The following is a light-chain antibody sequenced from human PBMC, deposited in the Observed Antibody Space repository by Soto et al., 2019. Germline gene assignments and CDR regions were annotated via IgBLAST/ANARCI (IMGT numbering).Light chain of an antibody. J-gene: IGKJ2*01. V-gene: IGKV4-1*01. CDR1: QHVLYSSNDKNY. CDR3: QQYYSSPHT. Sequence: DIVMTQSPDSLAVSLGARATINCKSSQHVLYSSNDKNYLAWYQQKPGQPPQLLIYCASTRESGFPDRFSGSVSWTAFTLTSSSLQAEDVAVYYCQQYYSSPHTFGQGTKGEI. CDR2: CAS.